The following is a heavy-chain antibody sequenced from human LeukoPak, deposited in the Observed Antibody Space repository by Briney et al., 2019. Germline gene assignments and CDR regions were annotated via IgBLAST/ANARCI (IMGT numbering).Heavy chain of an antibody. CDR3: AKGPPRGDAFDI. CDR1: GFTFSSYS. V-gene: IGHV3-21*04. Sequence: TGGSLRLSCAASGFTFSSYSMNWVRQAPGKGLEWVSSISSSSSYIYYADSVKGRFTISRDNSKNTLYLQMNSLRAEDTAVYYCAKGPPRGDAFDIWGQGTMVTVSS. CDR2: ISSSSSYI. J-gene: IGHJ3*02.